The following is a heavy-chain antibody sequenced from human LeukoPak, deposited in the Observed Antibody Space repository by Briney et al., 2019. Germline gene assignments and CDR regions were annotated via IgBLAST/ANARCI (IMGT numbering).Heavy chain of an antibody. Sequence: SETLSLTCTVSGGSISSGSYYWSWIRQPAGKGLEWIGRIYTSGSTNYNPSLMSRVTISVDTSKNQFSLKLSSVTAADTAVYYCARGRVRGVIILGDAFDIWGQGTMVTVSS. J-gene: IGHJ3*02. V-gene: IGHV4-61*02. CDR3: ARGRVRGVIILGDAFDI. CDR1: GGSISSGSYY. D-gene: IGHD3-10*01. CDR2: IYTSGST.